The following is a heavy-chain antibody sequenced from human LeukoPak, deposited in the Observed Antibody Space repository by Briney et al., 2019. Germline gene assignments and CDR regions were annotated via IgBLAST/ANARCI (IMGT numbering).Heavy chain of an antibody. CDR1: GFTFSSYS. CDR3: ARESDSWYYFDY. CDR2: ITSSSSYI. V-gene: IGHV3-21*01. J-gene: IGHJ4*02. D-gene: IGHD6-13*01. Sequence: GGSLRLSCAASGFTFSSYSMNWVRQAPGKGLEWVSSITSSSSYIYYADSVKGRFTISRDNAENSLYLQMNSLRAEDTGVYYCARESDSWYYFDYWGQGTLVTVSS.